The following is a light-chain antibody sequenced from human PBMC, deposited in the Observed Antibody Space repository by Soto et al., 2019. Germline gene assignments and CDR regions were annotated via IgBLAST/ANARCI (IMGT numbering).Light chain of an antibody. J-gene: IGKJ1*01. CDR3: QRFGT. V-gene: IGKV1-5*01. Sequence: DIQMTQSPSTLSASVGDRVAITCRASQSISSWLAWYQQKPGKAPNLLIYDASNLESGVPSRFSGSGSGTEFTLTISSLQPDDFATYYCQRFGTFGQGTKVDIK. CDR1: QSISSW. CDR2: DAS.